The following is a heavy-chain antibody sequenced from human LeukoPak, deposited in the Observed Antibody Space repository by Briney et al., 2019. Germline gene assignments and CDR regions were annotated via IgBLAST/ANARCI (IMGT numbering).Heavy chain of an antibody. J-gene: IGHJ4*02. Sequence: ASVKVSCKVSGYTLTELSMHWVRQAPGQGLEWMGIINPSGGSTSYAQKFQGRVTMTRDTSTSTVYMELSSLRSEDTAVYYCARGYYYDSSGYPPFEYWGQGTLVTVSS. CDR2: INPSGGST. CDR1: GYTLTELS. V-gene: IGHV1-46*01. D-gene: IGHD3-22*01. CDR3: ARGYYYDSSGYPPFEY.